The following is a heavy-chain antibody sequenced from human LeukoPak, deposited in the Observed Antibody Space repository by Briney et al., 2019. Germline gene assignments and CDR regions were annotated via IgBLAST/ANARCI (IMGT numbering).Heavy chain of an antibody. CDR1: GGSFSGYY. CDR3: ARDRTGG. Sequence: SETLSLTCAVYGGSFSGYYWSWIRQPPGKGLEWIGEINHSGSTNYNPSLKSRVTISVDTSKNQFSLKLSSVTAADTAVYYCARDRTGGWGQGTLLTVSS. J-gene: IGHJ4*02. D-gene: IGHD1-26*01. CDR2: INHSGST. V-gene: IGHV4-34*01.